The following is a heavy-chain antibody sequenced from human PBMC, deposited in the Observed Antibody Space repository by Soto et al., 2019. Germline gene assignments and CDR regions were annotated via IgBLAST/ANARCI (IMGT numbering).Heavy chain of an antibody. CDR2: IFWNDDK. V-gene: IGHV2-5*01. Sequence: QITLKESGPTLVKPTQTLTLTCSFSGFSLSTYGVGVAWIRQPPGKALEWVALIFWNDDKFYTSSLRNRLTITKDTSKNQVILTLTNMEPEDAATYYCAHRVIEPAAPQIVSWGPGTLVTVSS. CDR3: AHRVIEPAAPQIVS. CDR1: GFSLSTYGVG. D-gene: IGHD6-6*01. J-gene: IGHJ4*02.